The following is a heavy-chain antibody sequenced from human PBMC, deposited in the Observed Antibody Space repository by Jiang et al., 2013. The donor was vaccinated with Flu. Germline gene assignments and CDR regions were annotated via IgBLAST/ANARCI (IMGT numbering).Heavy chain of an antibody. D-gene: IGHD5-12*01. CDR3: TRQEGGYAKFDF. CDR1: GFVFNTYW. J-gene: IGHJ4*02. V-gene: IGHV5-51*01. CDR2: IFGGDSDT. Sequence: GAEVKKPGESLKISCEGSGFVFNTYWIGWVRQVPGKGLEWMGIIFGGDSDTKYSPSFQGRVTMSVDKSSNTAYLHWNSLRASDTATYYCTRQEGGYAKFDFWGQGTLVTVSS.